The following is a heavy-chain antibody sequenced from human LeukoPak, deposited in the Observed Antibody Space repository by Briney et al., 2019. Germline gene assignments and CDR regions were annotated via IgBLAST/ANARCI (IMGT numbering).Heavy chain of an antibody. CDR3: ARRGYDFWSGYYPNYYYYYYMDV. CDR2: IKQDGSEK. CDR1: GFTFSSYW. Sequence: GGSLRLSCAVSGFTFSSYWMSWVRQAPGKGLEWVANIKQDGSEKYYVDSVKGRFTISRDNAENSLYLQMNSLRAEDTAVYYCARRGYDFWSGYYPNYYYYYYMDVWGKGTTVTVSS. D-gene: IGHD3-3*01. J-gene: IGHJ6*03. V-gene: IGHV3-7*01.